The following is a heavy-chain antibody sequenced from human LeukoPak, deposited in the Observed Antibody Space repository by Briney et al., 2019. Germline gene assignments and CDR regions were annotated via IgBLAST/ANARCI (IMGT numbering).Heavy chain of an antibody. D-gene: IGHD6-13*01. V-gene: IGHV3-23*01. CDR3: AKSSSWTYHYLDY. Sequence: GGSLRLSCAASGFTFSSYAMSWVRQAPGKGLECVSAIRGSGGSTYYADSVKGRFTISRDNSMNTLSLQMNSLRAEDTALYYCAKSSSWTYHYLDYWGQGALVTVSS. CDR2: IRGSGGST. J-gene: IGHJ4*02. CDR1: GFTFSSYA.